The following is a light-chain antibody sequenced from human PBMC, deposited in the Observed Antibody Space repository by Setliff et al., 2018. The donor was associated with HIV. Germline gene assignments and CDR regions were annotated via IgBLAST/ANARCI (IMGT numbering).Light chain of an antibody. CDR2: DVN. CDR3: SSYTNTRTVV. J-gene: IGLJ2*01. Sequence: QSVLTQPASVSGSPGQSITISCTGTSSDIGAYNYVSWYQHHPGKAPKVIIYDVNKRPSGASTRFSGSKSGTSASLTISGLQAEDEGDYYCSSYTNTRTVVLGGGTKVTVL. V-gene: IGLV2-14*03. CDR1: SSDIGAYNY.